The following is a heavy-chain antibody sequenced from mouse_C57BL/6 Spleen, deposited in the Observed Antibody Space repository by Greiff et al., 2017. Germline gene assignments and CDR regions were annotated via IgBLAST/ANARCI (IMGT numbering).Heavy chain of an antibody. Sequence: VQGVESGAELARPGASVKMSCKASGYTFTSYTMHWVKQRPGQGLEWIGYINPSSGYTKYNQKFKDKATLTADTSSSTAYMQLSSLTSEDSAVXYCARSCYDYDRNFDYWGQGTTLTVSS. CDR3: ARSCYDYDRNFDY. J-gene: IGHJ2*01. V-gene: IGHV1-4*01. CDR1: GYTFTSYT. D-gene: IGHD2-4*01. CDR2: INPSSGYT.